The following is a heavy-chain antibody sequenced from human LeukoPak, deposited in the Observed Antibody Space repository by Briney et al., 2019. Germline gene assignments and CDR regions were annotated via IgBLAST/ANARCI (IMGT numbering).Heavy chain of an antibody. J-gene: IGHJ4*02. CDR3: SRDIGMVVGTVLHS. Sequence: PGGSLRLSCAASGFMFDDYSLFWVRQPPGKGLEWVSLIAWDGSFEYYADSVKGRFTISRDNSKDSLYLQMNALRPEDTAFYYCSRDIGMVVGTVLHSWGQGTLVTVSS. V-gene: IGHV3-43*01. CDR2: IAWDGSFE. D-gene: IGHD1-7*01. CDR1: GFMFDDYS.